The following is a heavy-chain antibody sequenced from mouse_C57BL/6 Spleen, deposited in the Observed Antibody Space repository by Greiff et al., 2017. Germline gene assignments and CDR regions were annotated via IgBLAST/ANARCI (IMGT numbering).Heavy chain of an antibody. D-gene: IGHD2-1*01. CDR3: ARHERGIYYGPSWFAY. CDR2: FYPGSGSI. J-gene: IGHJ3*01. Sequence: QVHVKQSGAELVKPGASVKLSCKASGYTFTEYTIHWVKQRSGQGLEWIGWFYPGSGSIKYNEKFKDKATLTADKSSSTVYMELSRLTSEDSAVYFCARHERGIYYGPSWFAYWGQGTLVTVSA. CDR1: GYTFTEYT. V-gene: IGHV1-62-2*01.